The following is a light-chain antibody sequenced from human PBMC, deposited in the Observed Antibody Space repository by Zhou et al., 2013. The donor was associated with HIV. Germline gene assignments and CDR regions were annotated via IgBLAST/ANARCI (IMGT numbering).Light chain of an antibody. V-gene: IGKV1-33*01. J-gene: IGKJ3*01. CDR3: QQYDNLPSMVT. Sequence: DIQMTQSPSSLSASVGDRVTITCQASQAIKNYLSWYQQKPGKAPKLLIYDASNLQPGVPSRFSGGGSGTDFTFTISSLQPEDIATYYCQQYDNLPSMVTFGPGTKVDIK. CDR1: QAIKNY. CDR2: DAS.